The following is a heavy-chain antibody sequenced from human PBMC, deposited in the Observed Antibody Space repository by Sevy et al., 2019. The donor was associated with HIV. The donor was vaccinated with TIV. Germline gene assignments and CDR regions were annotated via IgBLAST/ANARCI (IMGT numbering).Heavy chain of an antibody. D-gene: IGHD6-13*01. J-gene: IGHJ4*02. V-gene: IGHV3-33*01. CDR1: GFTFSSYG. CDR3: ATSTSAAGTYFDY. CDR2: IWYDGSNK. Sequence: GGSLRLSCAASGFTFSSYGMHWVRQAPGKGLEWVAVIWYDGSNKYYADSVKGRFTISRDNSKNTLYLRMNSLRAEDTAVYYCATSTSAAGTYFDYWGQGTLVTVSS.